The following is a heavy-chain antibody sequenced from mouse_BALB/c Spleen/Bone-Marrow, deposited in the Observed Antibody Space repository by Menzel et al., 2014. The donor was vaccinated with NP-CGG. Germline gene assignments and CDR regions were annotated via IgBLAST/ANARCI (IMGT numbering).Heavy chain of an antibody. CDR3: SRDMYRHATRSSYFAV. J-gene: IGHJ1*01. CDR1: GYTFTSYY. CDR2: INPSNGGT. V-gene: IGHV1S81*02. Sequence: QVHLQQPGAGLVKPRASVRLSCKASGYTFTSYYMYWVKQRPGQGLEWIGGINPSNGGTNFNEKFKSKATLTVDKSSSTAYMQLSSLTSEDFAVYYCSRDMYRHATRSSYFAVTAAGPTVTLPS. D-gene: IGHD2-1*01.